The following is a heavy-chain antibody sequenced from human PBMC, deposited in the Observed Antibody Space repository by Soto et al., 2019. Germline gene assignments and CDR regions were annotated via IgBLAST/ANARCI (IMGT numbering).Heavy chain of an antibody. V-gene: IGHV1-3*01. CDR2: INAGNGNT. D-gene: IGHD3-16*02. CDR3: ARVDSGYDFPYDYIWGSYRYEALFDY. CDR1: GYTFTNYA. J-gene: IGHJ4*02. Sequence: EASVKVSSKASGYTFTNYAVHWVRQAPGQRLERMGWINAGNGNTRYSQKFQGRVTITRDTSARTAYMELSSLRSEDTAVCYCARVDSGYDFPYDYIWGSYRYEALFDYWGQGTLVTVSS.